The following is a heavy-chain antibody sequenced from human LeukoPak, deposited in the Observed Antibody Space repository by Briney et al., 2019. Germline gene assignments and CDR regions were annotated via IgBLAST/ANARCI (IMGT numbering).Heavy chain of an antibody. CDR3: ARGGTLRYFDWLLGWFDP. J-gene: IGHJ5*02. V-gene: IGHV4-34*01. CDR1: GGSFSGYY. Sequence: ASETLSLTCAVYGGSFSGYYWSWIRQPPGKGLEWIGEINHSGSTNYNPSLKSRVTISVDTSKNQFSLKLGSVTAADTAVYYCARGGTLRYFDWLLGWFDPWGQGTLVTVSS. CDR2: INHSGST. D-gene: IGHD3-9*01.